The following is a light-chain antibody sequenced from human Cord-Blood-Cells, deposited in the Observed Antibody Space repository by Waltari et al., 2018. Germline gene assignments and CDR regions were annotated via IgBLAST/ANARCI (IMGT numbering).Light chain of an antibody. CDR1: SSDVGGYNY. Sequence: QSALTQPASVSGSPGQSITISCPGTSSDVGGYNYVSWYQQPPGKAPKLMIYDVSNRPSGVSNRFSGSKSGNTASLTISGLQAEDEADYYCSSYTSSSTLDWVFGGGTKLTVL. V-gene: IGLV2-14*01. CDR2: DVS. CDR3: SSYTSSSTLDWV. J-gene: IGLJ3*02.